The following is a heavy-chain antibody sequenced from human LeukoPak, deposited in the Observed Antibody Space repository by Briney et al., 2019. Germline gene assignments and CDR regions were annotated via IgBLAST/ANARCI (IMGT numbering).Heavy chain of an antibody. V-gene: IGHV3-48*03. CDR1: GFSFSKYE. D-gene: IGHD1-26*01. CDR3: ASRVVGARFDY. CDR2: ISDSAGVI. Sequence: GGSLRLSCVASGFSFSKYEMNWVRQAPGRGLEWISFISDSAGVIFYADSVRGRFTIYRDNAKSTLYLPMNSRRAEDTAIYYCASRVVGARFDYWGQGTLVTVSS. J-gene: IGHJ4*02.